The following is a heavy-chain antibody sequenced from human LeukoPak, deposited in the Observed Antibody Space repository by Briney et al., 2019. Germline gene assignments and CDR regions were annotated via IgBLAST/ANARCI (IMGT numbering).Heavy chain of an antibody. J-gene: IGHJ4*02. CDR1: GGSISSSSYY. CDR2: IYYSGST. Sequence: SETLSLTCTASGGSISSSSYYWGWIRQPPGKGLEWIGSIYYSGSTYYNPSLKSRVTISVDTSKNQFSLKLSSVTAADTAVYYCAVVVVVAARFDYWGQGTLVTVSS. V-gene: IGHV4-39*01. CDR3: AVVVVVAARFDY. D-gene: IGHD2-15*01.